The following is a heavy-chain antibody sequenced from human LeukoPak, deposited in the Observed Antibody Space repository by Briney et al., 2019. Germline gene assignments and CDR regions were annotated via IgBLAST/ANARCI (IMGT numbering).Heavy chain of an antibody. CDR2: ISAYNGNT. Sequence: ASVKVSCKASGGTFSSYAISWVRQAPGQGLEWMGWISAYNGNTNYAQKLQGRVTMTTDTSTSTAYMELRSLRSDDTAVYYCARDYGSGTSSGYWGQGTLVTVSS. CDR1: GGTFSSYA. CDR3: ARDYGSGTSSGY. V-gene: IGHV1-18*01. J-gene: IGHJ4*02. D-gene: IGHD3-10*01.